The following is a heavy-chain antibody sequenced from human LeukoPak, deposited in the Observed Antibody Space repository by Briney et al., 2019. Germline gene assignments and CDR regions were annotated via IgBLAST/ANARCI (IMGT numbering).Heavy chain of an antibody. CDR3: ARGRYYDMDV. J-gene: IGHJ6*02. Sequence: PGGSLRLSCAASEFTFTSHWMHWVRQAPGQGLGWVCRINSDGSGRSHADFVKGRFTISRDIAKNSLYLQMNSLRAEDTAVYYCARGRYYDMDVWGQGTTVTVSS. CDR2: INSDGSGR. D-gene: IGHD1-14*01. V-gene: IGHV3-74*01. CDR1: EFTFTSHW.